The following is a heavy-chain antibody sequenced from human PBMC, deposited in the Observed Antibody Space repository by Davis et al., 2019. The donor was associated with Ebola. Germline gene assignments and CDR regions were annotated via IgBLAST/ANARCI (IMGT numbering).Heavy chain of an antibody. D-gene: IGHD6-19*01. CDR3: AKELLSEGGLVVAGPGY. CDR2: INSVDGVT. J-gene: IGHJ4*02. Sequence: GESLKISCAASGFTFSTYVMSWVRQAPGKGLEWVSSINSVDGVTYYADSVKGRFTISRDNSKNTVYLQMNSLRAEDTAVYYCAKELLSEGGLVVAGPGYWGQGTLATVSS. CDR1: GFTFSTYV. V-gene: IGHV3-23*01.